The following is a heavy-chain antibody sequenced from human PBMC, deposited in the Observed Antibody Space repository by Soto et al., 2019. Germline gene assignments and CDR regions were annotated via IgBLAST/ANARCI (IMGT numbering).Heavy chain of an antibody. Sequence: PKRENQTQTLRMSCTFSGFALSSSGANVGLIRQPPGKALEWLALIYWDDDKRYSPSLKSRLTITKDTSKNQVVLTMTNMDPVDTATYYCAHIGGYAPIFFDYWGQGTQVTVTS. CDR2: IYWDDDK. D-gene: IGHD5-12*01. CDR1: GFALSSSGAN. V-gene: IGHV2-5*02. J-gene: IGHJ4*02. CDR3: AHIGGYAPIFFDY.